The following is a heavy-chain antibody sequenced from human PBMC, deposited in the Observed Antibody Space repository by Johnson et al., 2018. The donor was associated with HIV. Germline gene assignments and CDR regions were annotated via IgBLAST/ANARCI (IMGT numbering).Heavy chain of an antibody. Sequence: QVQLVESGGGVVQRGGSLRLFCAASGFSFSNFGIHWVRPAPGNGLGWVAFIKYDGRNEYYADSVKGRIPIFRDNSKKTVYLQMNSLRAEDTAVYYCAARRRDGYPYDAFDIWGQGTMVTVSS. D-gene: IGHD5-18*01. V-gene: IGHV3-30*02. J-gene: IGHJ3*02. CDR1: GFSFSNFG. CDR3: AARRRDGYPYDAFDI. CDR2: IKYDGRNE.